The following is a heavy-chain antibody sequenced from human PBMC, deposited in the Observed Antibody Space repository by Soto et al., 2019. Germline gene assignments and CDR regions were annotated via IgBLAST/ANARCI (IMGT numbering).Heavy chain of an antibody. D-gene: IGHD3-22*01. CDR2: IIPIFGTA. Sequence: GASVKVSCKASGGTFSSYAIIWVRQAPGQEREGMGGIIPIFGTANYAQKFQGRVTITADESTTTAYMELSSLRSEDTAVYYCARDSGYYYDSSGYPYSYWYFDLWGRGTLVTVSS. CDR1: GGTFSSYA. V-gene: IGHV1-69*13. J-gene: IGHJ2*01. CDR3: ARDSGYYYDSSGYPYSYWYFDL.